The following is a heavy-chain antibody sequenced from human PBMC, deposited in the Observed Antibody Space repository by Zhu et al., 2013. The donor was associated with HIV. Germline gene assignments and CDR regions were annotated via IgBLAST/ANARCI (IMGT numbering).Heavy chain of an antibody. CDR2: ISFDGHNT. CDR1: GFTVGNYG. V-gene: IGHV3-30*18. Sequence: QVQLVESGGGVIQPGRSLRLSCAASGFTVGNYGMHWVRQAPGKGLEWVAVISFDGHNTYYPDSVKGRFSMSRDTSNNTVYLELNSLRTEDTAVYYCAKERTFCRSASSRCSNSAFDVWGQGTLVTVSS. J-gene: IGHJ3*01. CDR3: AKERTFCRSASSRCSNSAFDV. D-gene: IGHD3-10*02.